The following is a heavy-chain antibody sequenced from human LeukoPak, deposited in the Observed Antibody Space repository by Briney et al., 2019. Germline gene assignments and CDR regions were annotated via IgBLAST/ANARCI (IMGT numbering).Heavy chain of an antibody. CDR1: GGSFTSGTYY. CDR3: ARARVAVAGEDYFDY. V-gene: IGHV4-61*02. J-gene: IGHJ4*02. CDR2: IYTSGTT. D-gene: IGHD6-19*01. Sequence: SETLSLTCTVSGGSFTSGTYYWSWIRQPAGKGLEWIGRIYTSGTTNYNPSLKSRVTISVGTSKNQFSLKLSSVIAADTAVYYCARARVAVAGEDYFDYWGQGTLVTVSS.